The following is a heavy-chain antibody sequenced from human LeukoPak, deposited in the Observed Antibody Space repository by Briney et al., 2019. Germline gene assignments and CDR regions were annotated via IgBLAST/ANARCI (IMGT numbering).Heavy chain of an antibody. CDR2: INPSGGST. Sequence: ASVKVSCKASGYTFTSYYMHWVRQAPGQGLEWMGIINPSGGSTSYAQKFQGRVTMTRDTSTSTVHMERSSLRSEDTAVYYCARGGDFWSGYQAANNWFDPWGQGTLVTVSS. J-gene: IGHJ5*02. CDR1: GYTFTSYY. V-gene: IGHV1-46*01. CDR3: ARGGDFWSGYQAANNWFDP. D-gene: IGHD3-3*01.